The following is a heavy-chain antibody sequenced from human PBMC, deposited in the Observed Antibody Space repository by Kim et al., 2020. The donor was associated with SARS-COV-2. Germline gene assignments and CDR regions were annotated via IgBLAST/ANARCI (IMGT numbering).Heavy chain of an antibody. D-gene: IGHD1-1*01. CDR3: ARPQEDWNDGAYFDY. J-gene: IGHJ4*02. Sequence: SLKSRVTISVDTSKNQFSLKLSSVTAADTAVYYCARPQEDWNDGAYFDYWGQGTLVTVSS. V-gene: IGHV4-39*01.